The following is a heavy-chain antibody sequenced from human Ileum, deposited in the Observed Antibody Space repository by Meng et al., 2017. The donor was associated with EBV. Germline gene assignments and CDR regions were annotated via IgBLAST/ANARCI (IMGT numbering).Heavy chain of an antibody. D-gene: IGHD2-8*02. J-gene: IGHJ4*02. CDR1: GGSLSGAN. CDR2: IIHGGSP. Sequence: QGEIQQWGGGRLKPSGTSPLTWGVNGGSLSGANWNWIRQPPGKGLEWIGEIIHGGSPSYNPSLKSRVTISIDTSKNQLSLMLSSVTAADTAVYYCARRPTGIDYWGQGTLVTVSS. V-gene: IGHV4-34*12. CDR3: ARRPTGIDY.